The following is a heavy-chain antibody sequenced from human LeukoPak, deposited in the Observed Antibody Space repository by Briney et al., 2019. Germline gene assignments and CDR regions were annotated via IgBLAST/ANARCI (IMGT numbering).Heavy chain of an antibody. D-gene: IGHD2-2*01. CDR2: INPNSGGT. V-gene: IGHV1-2*02. J-gene: IGHJ6*03. CDR3: ARDLVNCSSTSCYYYYYYYMDV. Sequence: GASVKVSWKASGYTFTGYYMHWVRQAPGQGLEWMGWINPNSGGTNYAQKFQGRVTMTRDTSISTAYMELSRLRSDDTAVYYCARDLVNCSSTSCYYYYYYYMDVWGKGTTVTVSS. CDR1: GYTFTGYY.